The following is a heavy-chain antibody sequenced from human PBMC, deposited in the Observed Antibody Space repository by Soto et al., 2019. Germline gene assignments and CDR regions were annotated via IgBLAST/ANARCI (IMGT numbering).Heavy chain of an antibody. Sequence: QVQLVESGGGVVQPGRSLRLSCAASRFTFSSYAMHWVRQAPGKGLEWVAVISYDGSNKYYADSVKGRFTISRDNSKNTLYLQMNSLRAEDTAVYYCARNFEQQVVYYYYYGMDVWGQGTTVTVSS. CDR2: ISYDGSNK. V-gene: IGHV3-30-3*01. CDR1: RFTFSSYA. CDR3: ARNFEQQVVYYYYYGMDV. J-gene: IGHJ6*02. D-gene: IGHD6-13*01.